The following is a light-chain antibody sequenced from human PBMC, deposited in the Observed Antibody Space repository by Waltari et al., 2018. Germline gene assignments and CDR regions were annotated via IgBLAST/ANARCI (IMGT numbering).Light chain of an antibody. J-gene: IGKJ1*01. CDR3: QQANSFPPWT. CDR2: WAS. CDR1: QNVLYSPTNQNY. V-gene: IGKV4-1*01. Sequence: IVMTQSPDSLAVSLGERATINCKSSQNVLYSPTNQNYLAWYQQKPGQPPKLLIYWASTRASGVPERFSGSGSGTDFTLTIGSLQAEDFATYYCQQANSFPPWTFGQGTKVEIK.